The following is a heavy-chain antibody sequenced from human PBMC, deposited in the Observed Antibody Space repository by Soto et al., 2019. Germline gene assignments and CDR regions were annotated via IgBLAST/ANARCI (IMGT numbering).Heavy chain of an antibody. D-gene: IGHD3-16*01. CDR2: ISSSSSYI. CDR3: ASSRFGPLIDY. Sequence: EVQLVESGGGLVKPGGSLRFSCAASGFTFSSYSMNWVRQAPGKGLEWVSSISSSSSYIYYADSVKGRFTISKDNAKNSLYLQMNSLRAEDTAVYYCASSRFGPLIDYWGQGTLVTVSS. V-gene: IGHV3-21*01. J-gene: IGHJ4*02. CDR1: GFTFSSYS.